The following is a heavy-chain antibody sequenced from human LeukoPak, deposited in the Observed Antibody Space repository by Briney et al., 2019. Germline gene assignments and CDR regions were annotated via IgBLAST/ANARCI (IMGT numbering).Heavy chain of an antibody. D-gene: IGHD3-22*01. CDR2: FDPEDAKT. CDR3: ATGRYYYDSSGGDY. J-gene: IGHJ4*02. Sequence: ASVKVSCKASGYTFTGYYMHWVRQAPGQGLEWMGGFDPEDAKTIYAQKFQGRVTMTEDTSTDTAYMELSSLRSEDTAVYYCATGRYYYDSSGGDYWGQGTLVTVSS. V-gene: IGHV1-24*01. CDR1: GYTFTGYY.